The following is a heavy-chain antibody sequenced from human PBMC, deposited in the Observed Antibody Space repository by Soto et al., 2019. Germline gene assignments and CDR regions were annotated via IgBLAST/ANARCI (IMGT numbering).Heavy chain of an antibody. D-gene: IGHD2-15*01. V-gene: IGHV3-21*01. CDR1: GFSFSSYS. CDR2: ISSSASHI. J-gene: IGHJ5*02. CDR3: ARGYTGYCSGGTCYWFDH. Sequence: EVQLVESGGGLVKPGGSLRLSCAASGFSFSSYSMNWVRQAPGKGLEWVSSISSSASHINYADSVKGRFTISRDNAKKSLYLQMNSLRAEDTAVYYCARGYTGYCSGGTCYWFDHWGQGTLVTGSS.